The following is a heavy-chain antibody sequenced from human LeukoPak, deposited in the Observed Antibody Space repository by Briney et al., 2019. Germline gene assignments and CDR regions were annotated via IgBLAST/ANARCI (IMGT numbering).Heavy chain of an antibody. CDR2: IYHSGST. CDR3: ARGYFDSSRS. D-gene: IGHD3-9*01. Sequence: SETLSLTCTVSGYPISSGYYWGWIRQPPGKGLEWIGSIYHSGSTYYNPSLKSRVTISVDTSKNQFSLKLSSVTAADTAVYYCARGYFDSSRSWGQGTLVTVSS. J-gene: IGHJ4*02. V-gene: IGHV4-38-2*02. CDR1: GYPISSGYY.